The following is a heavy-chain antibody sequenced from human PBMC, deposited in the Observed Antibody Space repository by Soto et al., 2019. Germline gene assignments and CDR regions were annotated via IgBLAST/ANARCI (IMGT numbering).Heavy chain of an antibody. CDR1: GFTVSSNY. D-gene: IGHD3-10*01. CDR3: GRSSMVRGVFDY. Sequence: GGSLRLSCAASGFTVSSNYMSWVRQAPGKGLEWVSVIYSGGSTYYADSVKGRFTISRDNSKNTLYLQMNSLRAEDTAVYYCGRSSMVRGVFDYWGQGTLVTVSS. CDR2: IYSGGST. V-gene: IGHV3-66*01. J-gene: IGHJ4*02.